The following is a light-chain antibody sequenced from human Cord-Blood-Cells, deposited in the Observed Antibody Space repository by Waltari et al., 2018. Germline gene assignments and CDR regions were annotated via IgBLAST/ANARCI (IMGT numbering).Light chain of an antibody. Sequence: QSVLTQPPSVSGAPGQRVTISCTGSSSNIGAGYDVHWYQQLPGTAPKLLIYGNSNRPSGVPDRFSGSKSGTSASLASTGLQAEDEADYYGQSYDSSLSGLVFGGGTKLTVL. CDR2: GNS. J-gene: IGLJ2*01. CDR1: SSNIGAGYD. CDR3: QSYDSSLSGLV. V-gene: IGLV1-40*01.